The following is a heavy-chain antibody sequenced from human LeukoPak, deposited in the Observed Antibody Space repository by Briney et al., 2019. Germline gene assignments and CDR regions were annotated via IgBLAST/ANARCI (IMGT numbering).Heavy chain of an antibody. CDR1: GFTFSNYG. CDR3: AKVITMLVVADAFDI. CDR2: MWYDGTNK. J-gene: IGHJ3*02. Sequence: GGSLRLSCAASGFTFSNYGIHWVRQAPGKGLEWVAVMWYDGTNKYYADSVKGRFTISRDNSKNTLYLQLNSLRAEDTAVYYCAKVITMLVVADAFDIWGQGTMVTVSS. D-gene: IGHD3-22*01. V-gene: IGHV3-33*06.